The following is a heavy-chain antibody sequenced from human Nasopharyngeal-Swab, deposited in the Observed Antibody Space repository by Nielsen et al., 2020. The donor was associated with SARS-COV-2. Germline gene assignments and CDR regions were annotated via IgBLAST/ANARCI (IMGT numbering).Heavy chain of an antibody. CDR1: GFTFSSYS. V-gene: IGHV3-48*04. CDR2: ISSSSSTI. CDR3: AREGRWELPVPFGY. Sequence: GGSLRLSCAASGFTFSSYSMNWVRQAPGKGLEWVSYISSSSSTIYYADSVKGRFTISRDNAKNSLYLQMNSLRAEDTAVYYCAREGRWELPVPFGYWGQGTLVTVSS. D-gene: IGHD1-26*01. J-gene: IGHJ4*02.